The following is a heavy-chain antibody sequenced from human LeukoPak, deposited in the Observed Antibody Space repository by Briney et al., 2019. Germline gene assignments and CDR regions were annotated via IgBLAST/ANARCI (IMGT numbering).Heavy chain of an antibody. CDR1: GYSISSGYY. D-gene: IGHD1-26*01. J-gene: IGHJ5*02. CDR2: IYTSGST. Sequence: SETLSLTCTVSGYSISSGYYWSWIRQPAGKGLEWIGRIYTSGSTNYNPSLKSRVTISVDTSKNQFSLKLSSVTAADTAVYYCARGVWVGATRFWFDPWGQGTLVTVSS. V-gene: IGHV4-61*02. CDR3: ARGVWVGATRFWFDP.